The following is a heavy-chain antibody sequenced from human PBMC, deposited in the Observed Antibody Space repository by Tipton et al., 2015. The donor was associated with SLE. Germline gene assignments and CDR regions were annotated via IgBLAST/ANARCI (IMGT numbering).Heavy chain of an antibody. J-gene: IGHJ5*02. D-gene: IGHD2-2*01. CDR1: GFTFNDYA. Sequence: FLRLSCAASGFTFNDYAMSWVRQAPGKGLEWVSVIYSGGGTSYADSVKGRFTISRDNSKNTLYLQMNSLRAEDTAVYYCAKDGGRDYCSSTSCYFNWFDPWGQGTLVTVSS. CDR2: IYSGGGT. V-gene: IGHV3-23*03. CDR3: AKDGGRDYCSSTSCYFNWFDP.